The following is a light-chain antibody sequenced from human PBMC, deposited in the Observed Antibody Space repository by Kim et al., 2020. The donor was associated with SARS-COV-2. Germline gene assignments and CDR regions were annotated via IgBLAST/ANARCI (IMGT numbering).Light chain of an antibody. J-gene: IGLJ1*01. CDR1: KLGNKY. CDR3: QAWDSSTAFHV. Sequence: SYELTQPPSVSVSPGQTASITCSGDKLGNKYACWYQQKPGQSPVLVIYHDTRRPSGIPERFSGSNSGNTATLTISGTQAMDEADYYCQAWDSSTAFHVFGTGTKVTVL. V-gene: IGLV3-1*01. CDR2: HDT.